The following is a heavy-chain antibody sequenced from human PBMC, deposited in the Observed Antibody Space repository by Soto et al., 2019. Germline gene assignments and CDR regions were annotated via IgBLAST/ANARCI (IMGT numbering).Heavy chain of an antibody. V-gene: IGHV4-39*07. J-gene: IGHJ4*02. CDR3: TSAHWYSEY. Sequence: SETLSLTCTVSGASISSPSYYWGWIRQSPGKGLEWIGSIYYSGTTNYNPSLKSRVSISVDTSKNQFSLNLTSLTAADTAIYYCTSAHWYSEYWGQGTLVTVSS. CDR1: GASISSPSYY. D-gene: IGHD1-1*01. CDR2: IYYSGTT.